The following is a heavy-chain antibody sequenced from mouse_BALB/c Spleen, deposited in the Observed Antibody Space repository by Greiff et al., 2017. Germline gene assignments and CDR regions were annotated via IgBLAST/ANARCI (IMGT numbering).Heavy chain of an antibody. CDR2: INPSTGYT. J-gene: IGHJ4*01. V-gene: IGHV1-7*01. CDR1: GYTFTSYW. CDR3: ASDRVHYAMDY. Sequence: VQLQQSGAELAKPGASVKMSCKASGYTFTSYWMHWVKQRPGQGLEWIGYINPSTGYTEYNQKFKDKATLTADKSSSTAYMQLSSLTSEDSAVYYGASDRVHYAMDYWGQGTSVTGSS. D-gene: IGHD2-14*01.